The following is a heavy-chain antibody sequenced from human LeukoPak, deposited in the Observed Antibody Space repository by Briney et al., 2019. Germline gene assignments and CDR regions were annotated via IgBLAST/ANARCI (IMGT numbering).Heavy chain of an antibody. Sequence: SVKVSCKASGGTFSSYAISWVRQAPGQGLEWMGGIIPIFGTANYAQKFQGRVTITADESTSTAYMELSSLKSEDTAVYYCARRHTVTTFAYGMDVWGQGTTVTVSS. CDR3: ARRHTVTTFAYGMDV. CDR1: GGTFSSYA. CDR2: IIPIFGTA. D-gene: IGHD4-17*01. V-gene: IGHV1-69*13. J-gene: IGHJ6*02.